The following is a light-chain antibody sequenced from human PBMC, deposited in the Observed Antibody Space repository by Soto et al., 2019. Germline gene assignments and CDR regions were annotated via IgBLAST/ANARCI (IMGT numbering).Light chain of an antibody. CDR1: QSVSTY. Sequence: EIVLTQSPGTLSLSPRESAILSCRASQSVSTYLAWYQQNPGQAPRLLIYGATNRATAVPDRFSGSGSGTEFTLTISRLEPEDLAVYFCQQYLTSPLTFGGGTKVEIK. J-gene: IGKJ4*01. V-gene: IGKV3-20*01. CDR3: QQYLTSPLT. CDR2: GAT.